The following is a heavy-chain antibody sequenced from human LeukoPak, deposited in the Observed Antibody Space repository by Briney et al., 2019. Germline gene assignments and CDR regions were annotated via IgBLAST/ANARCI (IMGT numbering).Heavy chain of an antibody. J-gene: IGHJ4*02. CDR3: ARDYIGYSGGWDAGGFGC. CDR1: GFTFSSYA. V-gene: IGHV3-23*01. D-gene: IGHD6-19*01. Sequence: GGSLRLSCAASGFTFSSYAMSWVRQAPGQGLEWVSGISGSGSSTYYADSVKGRFTISRDNPKNTLFLQMNSLRAEDTAMYYCARDYIGYSGGWDAGGFGCWGQGTLVTVPS. CDR2: ISGSGSST.